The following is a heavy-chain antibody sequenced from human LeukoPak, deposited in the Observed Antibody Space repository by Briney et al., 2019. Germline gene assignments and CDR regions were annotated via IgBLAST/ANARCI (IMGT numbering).Heavy chain of an antibody. Sequence: PSETLSLTCTVSGGSISSYHWSWIRQPPGKGLEWIGYIYYSGNTSYNPSLKSRVTISVDTSNNQFSLKLSSVTAADTAVYYCARVDWGLNFYYYFMDVWGEGTTVTASS. J-gene: IGHJ6*03. CDR1: GGSISSYH. CDR2: IYYSGNT. V-gene: IGHV4-59*01. CDR3: ARVDWGLNFYYYFMDV. D-gene: IGHD3-9*01.